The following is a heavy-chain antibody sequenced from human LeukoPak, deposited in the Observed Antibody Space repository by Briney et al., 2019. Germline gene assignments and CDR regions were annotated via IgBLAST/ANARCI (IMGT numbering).Heavy chain of an antibody. CDR2: IYTSGST. CDR3: ARDRSNNWFDP. CDR1: GGSISSYY. V-gene: IGHV4-4*07. J-gene: IGHJ5*02. Sequence: PSETLSLTCTVSGGSISSYYWSWIRQPAGKGLEWIGRIYTSGSTNYNLSLKSRVTMSVDTSKNQFSLKPSSVTAADTAVYYCARDRSNNWFDPWGQGTLVTVSS. D-gene: IGHD4-11*01.